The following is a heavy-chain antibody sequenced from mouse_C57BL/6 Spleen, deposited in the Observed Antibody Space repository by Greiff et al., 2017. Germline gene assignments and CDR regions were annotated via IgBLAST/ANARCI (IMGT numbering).Heavy chain of an antibody. J-gene: IGHJ2*01. D-gene: IGHD1-1*01. CDR2: IYPGDGDT. CDR3: ARTTVVAFDY. V-gene: IGHV1-80*01. CDR1: GYAFSSYW. Sequence: QVQLQQSGAELVQPGASVKISCKASGYAFSSYWMNWVKQRPGKGLEWIGQIYPGDGDTNYHGKFKGMATLTADKSPSTAYMQLSSLTSEDSAVYFCARTTVVAFDYWGQGTTLTVSS.